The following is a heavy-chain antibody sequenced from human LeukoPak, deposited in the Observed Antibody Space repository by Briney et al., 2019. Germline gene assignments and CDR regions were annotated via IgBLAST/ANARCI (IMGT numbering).Heavy chain of an antibody. D-gene: IGHD3-10*01. Sequence: ASVKVSCKASGYTFTSYGISWVRQAPGQGLEWMGWISAYNGNTNYAQKLQGRVTMTTDTSTSTACMELRSLRSDDTAVYYCARENYGSGSYPQFDYWGQGTLVTVSS. CDR3: ARENYGSGSYPQFDY. CDR1: GYTFTSYG. CDR2: ISAYNGNT. V-gene: IGHV1-18*01. J-gene: IGHJ4*02.